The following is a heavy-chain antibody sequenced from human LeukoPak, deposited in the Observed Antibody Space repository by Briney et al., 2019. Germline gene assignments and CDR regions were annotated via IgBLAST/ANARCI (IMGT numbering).Heavy chain of an antibody. J-gene: IGHJ6*03. V-gene: IGHV4-39*01. CDR1: GGSITSSSYY. D-gene: IGHD5-24*01. CDR3: ARGRRDGYTLYYMDV. Sequence: SETLSLTCTVSGGSITSSSYYWGWIRQPPGKGLEWIGSIYYSGSTYYNPSVKSRVTISIDTSKNQFSLKLSSVTAADTAVYYCARGRRDGYTLYYMDVWAKGTTVTISS. CDR2: IYYSGST.